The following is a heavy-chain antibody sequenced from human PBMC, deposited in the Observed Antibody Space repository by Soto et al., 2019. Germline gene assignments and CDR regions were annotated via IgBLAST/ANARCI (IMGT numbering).Heavy chain of an antibody. CDR2: IFWDDDK. Sequence: QITLKESGPTLVKPTQTLTLTCSFSGFSLSXXXXXXXXXXQPPGKALEWLALIFWDDDKWYSPSLRSRLTXXXXXXXXXXXXXXXXXXXXXXATYXXXHXSRGYAYYFDQWGQGTLVTVSS. D-gene: IGHD5-12*01. CDR3: XHXSRGYAYYFDQ. CDR1: GFSLSXXXXX. J-gene: IGHJ4*02. V-gene: IGHV2-5*02.